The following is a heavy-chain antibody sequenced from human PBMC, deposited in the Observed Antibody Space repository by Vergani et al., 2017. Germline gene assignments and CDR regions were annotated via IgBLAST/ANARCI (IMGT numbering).Heavy chain of an antibody. Sequence: QVQLQESGPGLVKPSETLSLTCTVSGGSISSYYWSWIRHPPGKGMEWVGYIYYSGSTNYNPSLKSQVTISVETSKNQFSLTLSSVTAADTAVYYCAGPATYGDYVSFDYWGQGTLVTVSS. CDR1: GGSISSYY. CDR3: AGPATYGDYVSFDY. CDR2: IYYSGST. D-gene: IGHD4-17*01. J-gene: IGHJ4*02. V-gene: IGHV4-59*08.